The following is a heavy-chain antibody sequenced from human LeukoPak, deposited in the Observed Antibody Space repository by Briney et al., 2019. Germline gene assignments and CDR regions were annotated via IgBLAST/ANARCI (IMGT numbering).Heavy chain of an antibody. V-gene: IGHV3-64*01. Sequence: GGSLRLSCTASGFTFGDYAMSWFRQAPGKGLECVSAITSDGGSTYYANSVKGRFTISRDNSKNTLYLQMGSLRAEDMAVYYCARRDADMAGSGFDIWGQGTMVTVSS. CDR2: ITSDGGST. CDR1: GFTFGDYA. D-gene: IGHD5-18*01. J-gene: IGHJ3*02. CDR3: ARRDADMAGSGFDI.